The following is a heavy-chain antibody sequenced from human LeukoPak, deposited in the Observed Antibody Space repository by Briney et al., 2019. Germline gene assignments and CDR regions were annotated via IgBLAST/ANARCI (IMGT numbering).Heavy chain of an antibody. D-gene: IGHD2-15*01. CDR2: ISYDGSNK. CDR3: AKDNGSPSLVVVLVATAPDY. V-gene: IGHV3-30-3*02. CDR1: GFTFSSYA. J-gene: IGHJ4*02. Sequence: PGRSLRLSCAASGFTFSSYAMHWVRQAPGKGLEWVAVISYDGSNKYYADSVKGRFTISRDNSKNTVYLQMNSLSAEDTAVYYCAKDNGSPSLVVVLVATAPDYWGQGTLVTVSS.